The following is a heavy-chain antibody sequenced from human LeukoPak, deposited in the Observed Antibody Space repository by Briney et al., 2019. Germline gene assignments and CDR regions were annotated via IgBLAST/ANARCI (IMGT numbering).Heavy chain of an antibody. CDR1: GGSISSSSYY. J-gene: IGHJ6*03. CDR3: ARESIGSSGYYYYYMDV. D-gene: IGHD3-22*01. V-gene: IGHV4-39*07. Sequence: PSETLSLTCTVSGGSISSSSYYWGWIRQPPGKGLEWIGSIYYSGSTYYNPSLKSRVTISVDTSKNQFSLKLSSVTAADTAVYYCARESIGSSGYYYYYMDVWGNGTTVTVSS. CDR2: IYYSGST.